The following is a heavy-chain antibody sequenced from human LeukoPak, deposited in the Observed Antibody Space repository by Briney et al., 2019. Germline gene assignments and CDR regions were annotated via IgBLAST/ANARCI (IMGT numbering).Heavy chain of an antibody. Sequence: SETLSLTCAVSGGSISSSNRWSWVRQPPGKGLEWIGEIYHSGSTNYNPSLKSRVTISVDKSKNQFSLKLSSVTAADTAVYYCAKTYSGYPGDYFDYWGQGTLVTVSS. V-gene: IGHV4-4*02. CDR1: GGSISSSNR. D-gene: IGHD5-12*01. J-gene: IGHJ4*02. CDR3: AKTYSGYPGDYFDY. CDR2: IYHSGST.